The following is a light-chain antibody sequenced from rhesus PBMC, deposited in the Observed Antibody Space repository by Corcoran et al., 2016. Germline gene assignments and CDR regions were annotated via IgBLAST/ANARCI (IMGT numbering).Light chain of an antibody. V-gene: IGLV2-32*02. Sequence: QAALTQPRSVSGSPGQSVTISCTGTSSDIGAYIYVSWYQQLPGTAPRLMIYEISKRPSGVSDRFSASKSGNTASLTISGLQADDEADYYCSSVAGDKTFIFGAGTRLTVL. CDR2: EIS. J-gene: IGLJ1*01. CDR1: SSDIGAYIY. CDR3: SSVAGDKTFI.